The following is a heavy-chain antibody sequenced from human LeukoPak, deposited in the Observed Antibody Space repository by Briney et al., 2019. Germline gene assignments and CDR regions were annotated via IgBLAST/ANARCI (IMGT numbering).Heavy chain of an antibody. CDR1: GGSISSGDYY. CDR2: IYYSGST. CDR3: ARVFVLGIAARPSYFDY. V-gene: IGHV4-30-4*01. D-gene: IGHD6-6*01. J-gene: IGHJ4*02. Sequence: SETLSLTCTVSGGSISSGDYYWSWIRQPPGKGLEWIGYIYYSGSTYYNPSLKSRVTISVDTSKNQFSLKLSSVTAADTAVYYCARVFVLGIAARPSYFDYWGQGTLVTVSS.